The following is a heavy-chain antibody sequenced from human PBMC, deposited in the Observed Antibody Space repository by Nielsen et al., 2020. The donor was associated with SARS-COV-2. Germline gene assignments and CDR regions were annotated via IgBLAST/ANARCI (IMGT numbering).Heavy chain of an antibody. CDR3: AREQSVGGVDCYPYFDF. J-gene: IGHJ4*02. D-gene: IGHD2-21*02. CDR1: SYTCTNYS. Sequence: ASFLVSSNASSYTCTNYSMNWLLHAPGQGLEWRGWMSADNDNTTNSQGFTGRFVFSLDASVTTTYLQISNLKAEDTAVYYCAREQSVGGVDCYPYFDFWGQGALVTVSS. CDR2: MSADNDNT. V-gene: IGHV7-4-1*02.